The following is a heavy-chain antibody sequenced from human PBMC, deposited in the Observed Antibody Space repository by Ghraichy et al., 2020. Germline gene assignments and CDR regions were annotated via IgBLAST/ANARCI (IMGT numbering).Heavy chain of an antibody. Sequence: SETLSLTCTVSGGSISSSSYYWGWIRQPPGKGLEWIGSIYYSGSTYYNPSLKSRVTISVDTSKNQFSLKLSSVTAADTAVYYCAGTTYYYDSSGYYWYYWGQGTLVTVSS. CDR3: AGTTYYYDSSGYYWYY. D-gene: IGHD3-22*01. J-gene: IGHJ4*02. CDR2: IYYSGST. V-gene: IGHV4-39*01. CDR1: GGSISSSSYY.